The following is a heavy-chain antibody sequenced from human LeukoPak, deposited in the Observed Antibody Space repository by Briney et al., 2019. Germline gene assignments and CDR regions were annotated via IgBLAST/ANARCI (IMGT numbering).Heavy chain of an antibody. CDR1: GYSFISYL. Sequence: ASVPVSCKATGYSFISYLRSWVRQVPGQGLEWMGWISGHNGNTDYAQKFKDRVTLTTDTSSSTAYMELGSLTSDDTAVYFCERSWAEFQLVSKSWGQGTLVTVSP. J-gene: IGHJ1*01. V-gene: IGHV1-18*01. CDR2: ISGHNGNT. D-gene: IGHD6-13*01. CDR3: ERSWAEFQLVSKS.